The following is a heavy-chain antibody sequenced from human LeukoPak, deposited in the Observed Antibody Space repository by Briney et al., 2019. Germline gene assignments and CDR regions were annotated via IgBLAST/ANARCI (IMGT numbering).Heavy chain of an antibody. Sequence: ASVKVSCKASGYTFTSYDINWVRQATGQGLEWMGWMNPNSGNTGYAQKFQGRVTMTRNTSISTAYMELSSLRSEDTAVYYCARQSVKAQKRYFDYWGQGTLVTVSS. V-gene: IGHV1-8*01. D-gene: IGHD3-22*01. J-gene: IGHJ4*02. CDR1: GYTFTSYD. CDR3: ARQSVKAQKRYFDY. CDR2: MNPNSGNT.